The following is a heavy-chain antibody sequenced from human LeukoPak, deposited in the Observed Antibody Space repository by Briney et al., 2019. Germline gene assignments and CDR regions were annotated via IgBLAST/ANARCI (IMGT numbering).Heavy chain of an antibody. Sequence: ASVKVSCKASGYTFTSYDINWVRQATGQGLEWMGWMNPNSGNTGYAQKFQGRVTMTRNTSISTAYMELSSLRSEDTAVYYCVRVSHIVVVPAASFGMDVWGQGTTVTVSS. J-gene: IGHJ6*02. V-gene: IGHV1-8*01. CDR1: GYTFTSYD. D-gene: IGHD2-2*01. CDR3: VRVSHIVVVPAASFGMDV. CDR2: MNPNSGNT.